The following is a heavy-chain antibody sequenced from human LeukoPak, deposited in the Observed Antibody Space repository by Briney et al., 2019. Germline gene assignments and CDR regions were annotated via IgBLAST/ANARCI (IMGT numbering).Heavy chain of an antibody. D-gene: IGHD5-18*01. V-gene: IGHV4-39*01. Sequence: PSETLSLTCTVSGGSISSSSYYWGWIRQPPGKGLEWIGSIYYSGSTYYNPSLKSRVTISVDTSKNQFSLKLSSVTAADTAVYYCARSGYSYGYPYYFDYWGQGTLVTVSS. CDR2: IYYSGST. CDR1: GGSISSSSYY. CDR3: ARSGYSYGYPYYFDY. J-gene: IGHJ4*02.